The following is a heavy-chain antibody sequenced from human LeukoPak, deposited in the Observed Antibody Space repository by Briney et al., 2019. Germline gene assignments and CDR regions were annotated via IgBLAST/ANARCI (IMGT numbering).Heavy chain of an antibody. V-gene: IGHV3-23*01. Sequence: GGSLRLSCVASGFTFSNYAMNWVRQAPGKGLEWVSGISGSGDYTYYADSVKGRFTISRDNSKNALYLQMNSLRAEDTAVYYCAKVTSGGSCYQSDYWGQGTLVTVSS. CDR3: AKVTSGGSCYQSDY. CDR2: ISGSGDYT. D-gene: IGHD2-15*01. J-gene: IGHJ4*02. CDR1: GFTFSNYA.